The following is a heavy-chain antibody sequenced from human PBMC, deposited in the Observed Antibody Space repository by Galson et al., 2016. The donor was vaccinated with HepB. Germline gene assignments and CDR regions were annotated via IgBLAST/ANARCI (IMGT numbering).Heavy chain of an antibody. J-gene: IGHJ5*02. CDR3: ARDIGNRRMTTFGGVITPNWFDP. Sequence: TLSLTCTVSGGFVNSGGYYWNWIRQHPGKGLEWIGYIYYSGSTYYNPSLKSRVSVSLDTSKNQFSLNLSSVTAVDTAVYYCARDIGNRRMTTFGGVITPNWFDPWGQGTLVTVSS. D-gene: IGHD3-16*01. CDR1: GGFVNSGGYY. CDR2: IYYSGST. V-gene: IGHV4-31*03.